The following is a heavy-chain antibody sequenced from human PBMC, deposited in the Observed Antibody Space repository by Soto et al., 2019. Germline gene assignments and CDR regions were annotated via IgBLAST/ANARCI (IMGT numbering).Heavy chain of an antibody. CDR1: GFSVSTNY. J-gene: IGHJ4*02. CDR2: IYSGGTT. V-gene: IGHV3-66*01. CDR3: ARGRSASSDFDY. D-gene: IGHD3-10*01. Sequence: EVQLVESGGGLVQPGGSLRLSCAASGFSVSTNYMNWVRQAPGKGLESVSVIYSGGTTYYADSVKGRFTISRDNSKNTLYLQMNSLRAEDTAVYYCARGRSASSDFDYWGQGTLVTVSS.